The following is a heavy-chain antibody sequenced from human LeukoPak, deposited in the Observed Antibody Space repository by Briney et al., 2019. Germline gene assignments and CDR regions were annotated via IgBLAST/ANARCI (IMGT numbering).Heavy chain of an antibody. J-gene: IGHJ4*02. Sequence: GSLRLSCTASGFSFSGHWMHWARQLPGKGLVWVSRISPTGSTTSYADSVKGRFTVSRDNAKNTLYLQVDNLRAEDTAVYYCARGPNSNWSGLDFWGQGTLLTVSS. V-gene: IGHV3-74*01. CDR1: GFSFSGHW. CDR3: ARGPNSNWSGLDF. D-gene: IGHD6-6*01. CDR2: ISPTGSTT.